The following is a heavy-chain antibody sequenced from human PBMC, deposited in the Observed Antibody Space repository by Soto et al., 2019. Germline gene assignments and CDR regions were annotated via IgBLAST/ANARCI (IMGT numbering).Heavy chain of an antibody. CDR3: AASRYCSGGSCYSTRFYYYYGMDV. Sequence: SETLSLTCTVSGGSISSYYWSWIRQPPGKGLEWIGYIYYSGSTNYNPSLKSRVTISVDTSKNQFSLKLSSVTAADTAVYYCAASRYCSGGSCYSTRFYYYYGMDVWGQGTTVTVSS. CDR1: GGSISSYY. CDR2: IYYSGST. V-gene: IGHV4-59*01. D-gene: IGHD2-15*01. J-gene: IGHJ6*02.